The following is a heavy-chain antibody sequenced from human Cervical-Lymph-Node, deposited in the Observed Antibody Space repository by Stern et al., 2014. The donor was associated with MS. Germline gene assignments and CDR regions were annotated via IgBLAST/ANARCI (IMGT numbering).Heavy chain of an antibody. Sequence: EVQLVQSGGGLVKPGGSLRLSCAASGLTFSSFNLHLVRQAPGKWLEWVSSISSSGRYIYYADSMKGRFTISRDNAKSSLYLQLNSLRAEDTAVYYCLAGLDSWGQGTLVTVSS. D-gene: IGHD6-19*01. CDR3: LAGLDS. V-gene: IGHV3-21*01. CDR2: ISSSGRYI. J-gene: IGHJ4*02. CDR1: GLTFSSFN.